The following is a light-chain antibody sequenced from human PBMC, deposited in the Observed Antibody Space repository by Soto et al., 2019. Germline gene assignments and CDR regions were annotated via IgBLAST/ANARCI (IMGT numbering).Light chain of an antibody. V-gene: IGLV2-14*01. CDR2: EVT. Sequence: QSALTQPASVSGCPGQSITISCTGSSSDVGAYNFVSWYQHHPGKAPKLILYEVTTRPSGVSSRFSGSKSGNTASLTISGLQADDEANYYCSSYTSSNTPYVFGTGTKVTAL. J-gene: IGLJ1*01. CDR1: SSDVGAYNF. CDR3: SSYTSSNTPYV.